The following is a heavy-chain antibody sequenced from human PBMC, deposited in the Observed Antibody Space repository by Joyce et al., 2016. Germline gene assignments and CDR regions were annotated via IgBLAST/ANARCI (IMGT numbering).Heavy chain of an antibody. CDR2: IYSAGST. V-gene: IGHV3-53*04. Sequence: VQLVESGGGLVQPGGSLRLSCAASGFTVSNNYMSWVRQAPGKGLEWVSIIYSAGSTYYADSVRGRFTISRDKTKNTVYPQMNSLRAEDTAVYYCAGDIGYYYYYGVDVWGQGTTVTVSS. J-gene: IGHJ6*02. D-gene: IGHD2-15*01. CDR3: AGDIGYYYYYGVDV. CDR1: GFTVSNNY.